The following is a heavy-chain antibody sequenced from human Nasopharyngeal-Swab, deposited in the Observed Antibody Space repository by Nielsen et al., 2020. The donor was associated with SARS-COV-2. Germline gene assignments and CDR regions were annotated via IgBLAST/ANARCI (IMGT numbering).Heavy chain of an antibody. CDR3: ASCSSTSCPPKYCYMDV. CDR2: ISAYNGNT. V-gene: IGHV1-18*01. D-gene: IGHD2-2*01. Sequence: WVRQAPGQGLEWMGWISAYNGNTNYAQKLQGRVTMTTDTSTSTAYMELRSLRSDDTAVYYCASCSSTSCPPKYCYMDVWGKGTTVTVSS. J-gene: IGHJ6*03.